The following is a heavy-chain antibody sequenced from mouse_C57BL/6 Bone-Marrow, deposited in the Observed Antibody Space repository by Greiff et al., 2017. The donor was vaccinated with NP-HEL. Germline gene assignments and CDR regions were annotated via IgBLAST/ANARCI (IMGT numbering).Heavy chain of an antibody. CDR3: ASAYDLDGALYYAMDY. CDR2: IDPSDSET. Sequence: QVQLQQPGAELVRPGSSVKLSCKASGYTFTSYWMHWVKQRPIQGLEWIGNIDPSDSETHYNQKFKDKATLTVDKSSSTAYMQLSSLTSENSAVYYCASAYDLDGALYYAMDYWGQGTSVTVSS. V-gene: IGHV1-52*01. D-gene: IGHD2-10*02. CDR1: GYTFTSYW. J-gene: IGHJ4*01.